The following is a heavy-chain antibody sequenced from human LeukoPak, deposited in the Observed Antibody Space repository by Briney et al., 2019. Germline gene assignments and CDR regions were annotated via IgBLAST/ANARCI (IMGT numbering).Heavy chain of an antibody. V-gene: IGHV1-24*01. CDR2: FDPEDGET. J-gene: IGHJ4*02. CDR3: ATGGDYYGSGSYDY. CDR1: GYTLTELS. D-gene: IGHD3-10*01. Sequence: ASVTVSCKVSGYTLTELSMHWVRQAPGKGLEWMGGFDPEDGETIYAQKFQGRVTMTEDTSTDTAYMELSSLRSEDTAVYYCATGGDYYGSGSYDYWGQGTLVTVSS.